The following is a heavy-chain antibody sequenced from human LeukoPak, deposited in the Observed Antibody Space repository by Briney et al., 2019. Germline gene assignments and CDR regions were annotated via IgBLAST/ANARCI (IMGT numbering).Heavy chain of an antibody. V-gene: IGHV3-30*04. CDR3: ARDCGSGLTKGYYLDS. CDR2: ISYDGTNK. CDR1: GFTFSSYA. J-gene: IGHJ4*02. Sequence: PGGSLRLSCAASGFTFSSYALHWVRQGPGKGLEWVGIISYDGTNKNLADSVNGRFTISRDNSKSTLYLQMNSLRAEDTAIYYCARDCGSGLTKGYYLDSWGQGTLVTVSS. D-gene: IGHD3-10*01.